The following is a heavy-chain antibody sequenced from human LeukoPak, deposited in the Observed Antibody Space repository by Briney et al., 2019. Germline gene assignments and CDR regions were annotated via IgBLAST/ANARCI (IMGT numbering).Heavy chain of an antibody. J-gene: IGHJ6*02. CDR1: GFTFSSYA. D-gene: IGHD6-19*01. CDR2: ISGSGGST. Sequence: GGSLRLSCAASGFTFSSYAMSWVRQAPGKGLEWVSGISGSGGSTYYADSVKGRFTISRDNSKNTLYLQMNSLRAEDTAVYYCAKDIAVAGLYYYYGMDVWGQGTTVTVSS. CDR3: AKDIAVAGLYYYYGMDV. V-gene: IGHV3-23*01.